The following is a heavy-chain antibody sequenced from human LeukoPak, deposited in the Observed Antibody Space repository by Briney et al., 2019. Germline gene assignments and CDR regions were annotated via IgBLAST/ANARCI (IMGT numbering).Heavy chain of an antibody. CDR2: IYYSGST. V-gene: IGHV4-61*08. D-gene: IGHD5-24*01. CDR3: ASRWLQNPTFDY. Sequence: PSETLSLTCTLSGGSVSSGDYYWSWIRQPPGKGLEWIGYIYYSGSTNYNPSLKSRVTISVDTSKNQFSLKLSSVTAADTAVYYCASRWLQNPTFDYWGQGTLVTVSS. J-gene: IGHJ4*02. CDR1: GGSVSSGDYY.